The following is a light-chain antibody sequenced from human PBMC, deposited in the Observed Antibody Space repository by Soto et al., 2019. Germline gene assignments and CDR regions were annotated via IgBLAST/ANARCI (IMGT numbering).Light chain of an antibody. CDR2: GAS. CDR1: QSVNLNY. V-gene: IGKV3-20*01. J-gene: IGKJ3*01. Sequence: EMVLRQSPGTLCLSPGERATLSCRASQSVNLNYLAWYQQKPGQAPRLLIYGASSRATGIPDRFSGSVSGTELTLTVRTLEPEDFAVFYCQQYGSSPFTCGPGTKVDIK. CDR3: QQYGSSPFT.